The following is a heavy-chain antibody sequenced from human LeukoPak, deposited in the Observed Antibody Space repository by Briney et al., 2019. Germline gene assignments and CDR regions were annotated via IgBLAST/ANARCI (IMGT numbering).Heavy chain of an antibody. Sequence: AGSLRLSCSASGFAFSSDAMHWVRQPPGRGLEWLAGISYDGSNEDHAASVRGRFTISRNSLRPEYTAVYYCARDLVYSSGWYAGELDHWGLGTLVIVSS. CDR2: ISYDGSNE. D-gene: IGHD6-19*01. V-gene: IGHV3-30*04. J-gene: IGHJ4*02. CDR1: GFAFSSDA. CDR3: AGELDH.